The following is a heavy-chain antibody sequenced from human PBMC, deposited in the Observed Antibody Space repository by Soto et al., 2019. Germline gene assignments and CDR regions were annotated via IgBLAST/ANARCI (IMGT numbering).Heavy chain of an antibody. CDR3: EVTTGY. V-gene: IGHV1-8*01. CDR1: GYTFTDYD. D-gene: IGHD3-9*01. J-gene: IGHJ4*02. Sequence: QVQVVQSRAEVKKPGASVKVSCKTSGYTFTDYDINWVRQAPGQGLEWMGWMSPDSSNAGYAQQFQGRVSMTSNTCIRTAYMELSSLGTEDTAVYYCEVTTGYWGQGTLVTVSS. CDR2: MSPDSSNA.